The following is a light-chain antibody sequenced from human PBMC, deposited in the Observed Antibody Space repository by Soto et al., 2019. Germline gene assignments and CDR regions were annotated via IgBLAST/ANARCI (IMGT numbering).Light chain of an antibody. CDR1: QSVSSY. CDR2: DAS. V-gene: IGKV3-20*01. CDR3: QQYRPSPAIS. J-gene: IGKJ5*01. Sequence: EIVLTQSPGTLSLSPGERATLSCRASQSVSSYLAWYQQKPGQAPRLLIYDASNRATGIPARFSGSGSGTDFTLTISRLEPEDSALYFCQQYRPSPAISFGQGTRLEIK.